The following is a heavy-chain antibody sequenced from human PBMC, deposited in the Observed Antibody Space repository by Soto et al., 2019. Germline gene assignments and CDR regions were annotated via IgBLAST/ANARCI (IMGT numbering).Heavy chain of an antibody. Sequence: EVQLLESGGGLVQPGGSLRLSCAASGFTFSSYAMSWVRQAPGKGLEWVSAISGSGGSTYYADSVKGRFTISRDNSKNTLYLQMNSLRAEDTAVYYCAETPIAYILTGYQGYFDLWGRGTLVTVSS. CDR2: ISGSGGST. D-gene: IGHD3-9*01. CDR3: AETPIAYILTGYQGYFDL. V-gene: IGHV3-23*01. CDR1: GFTFSSYA. J-gene: IGHJ2*01.